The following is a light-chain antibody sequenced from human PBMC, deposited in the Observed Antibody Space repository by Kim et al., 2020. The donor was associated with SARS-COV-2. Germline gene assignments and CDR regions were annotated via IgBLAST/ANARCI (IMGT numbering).Light chain of an antibody. CDR3: QQYDKYPIT. V-gene: IGKV1-5*03. J-gene: IGKJ5*01. CDR2: KAS. Sequence: ASVGDTVTITCRASQNIRSWLAWYQQKPGKAPNLLIYKASSLESGVPSRFSGSGSGTEFTLTISSLQPDDFASYHCQQYDKYPITFGQGTRLEIK. CDR1: QNIRSW.